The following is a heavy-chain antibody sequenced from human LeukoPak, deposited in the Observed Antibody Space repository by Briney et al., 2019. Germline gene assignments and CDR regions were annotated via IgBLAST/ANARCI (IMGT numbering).Heavy chain of an antibody. CDR3: ARAPSWDILSYFDY. D-gene: IGHD1-26*01. J-gene: IGHJ4*02. Sequence: LRLSCAASGFTFRNYYMTWLGQAPGKGLEWVSYISASGDAIYYGDSVRGRFTISRGNAKNSLYLDINTLKADDPAVYYYARAPSWDILSYFDYWGQGTLVTVSS. CDR2: ISASGDAI. V-gene: IGHV3-11*04. CDR1: GFTFRNYY.